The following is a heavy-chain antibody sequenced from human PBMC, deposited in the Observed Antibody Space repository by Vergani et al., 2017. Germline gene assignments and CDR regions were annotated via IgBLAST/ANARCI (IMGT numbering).Heavy chain of an antibody. J-gene: IGHJ4*02. CDR2: IQFDGSNQ. D-gene: IGHD3-16*01. Sequence: QVQLVESGGGVVQRGGSLRLSCATSGFTLSNYDMQWIRQGPGKGLEFVAFIQFDGSNQYYADSVKGRFTLSRDFSKNILYLQMNSLRTDDTATYYCAKHFRGWGIDYWCQGTQVIVSS. V-gene: IGHV3-30*02. CDR1: GFTLSNYD. CDR3: AKHFRGWGIDY.